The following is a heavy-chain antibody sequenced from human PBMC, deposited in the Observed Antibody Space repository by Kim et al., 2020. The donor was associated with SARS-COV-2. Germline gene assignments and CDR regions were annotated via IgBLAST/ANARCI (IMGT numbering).Heavy chain of an antibody. J-gene: IGHJ4*02. Sequence: ASVKVSCKASGYTFTSYYMHWVRQAPGQGLEWMGIINPSGGSTSYAQKFQGRVTMTRDTSTSTVYMELSSLRSEDTAVYYCAREGYYDSSGYSWSGADFDYWGQGTLVTVSS. V-gene: IGHV1-46*01. CDR2: INPSGGST. CDR1: GYTFTSYY. D-gene: IGHD3-22*01. CDR3: AREGYYDSSGYSWSGADFDY.